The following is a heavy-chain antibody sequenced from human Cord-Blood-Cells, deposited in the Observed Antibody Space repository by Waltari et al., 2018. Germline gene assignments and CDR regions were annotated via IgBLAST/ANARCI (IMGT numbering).Heavy chain of an antibody. V-gene: IGHV3-73*02. D-gene: IGHD2-15*01. J-gene: IGHJ3*02. Sequence: EVQLVESGGGLVQPGGSLKLSCAASGFTFSGSAMHWVRQASGKGLEGVGRIRSKANSYATAYAGSVKGRFTISRDDAKNTAYLQMNSLKTEDTAVYYCTRHLAGDAFDIWGQGTMVTVSS. CDR1: GFTFSGSA. CDR3: TRHLAGDAFDI. CDR2: IRSKANSYAT.